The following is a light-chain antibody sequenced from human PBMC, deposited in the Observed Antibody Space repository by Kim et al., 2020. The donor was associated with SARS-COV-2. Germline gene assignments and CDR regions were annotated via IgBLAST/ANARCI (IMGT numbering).Light chain of an antibody. CDR3: SSYVGGDTLV. J-gene: IGLJ2*01. V-gene: IGLV2-8*01. CDR2: EVT. Sequence: QSALTQPPSASGSPGQSVIISCTGTSSDIGGYNYVSWYQQHPTKAPKLMIYEVTKRPSGVPDRFSGSKSGNTASLTVSGLQAEDEADYYCSSYVGGDTLVFSGWTKLTVL. CDR1: SSDIGGYNY.